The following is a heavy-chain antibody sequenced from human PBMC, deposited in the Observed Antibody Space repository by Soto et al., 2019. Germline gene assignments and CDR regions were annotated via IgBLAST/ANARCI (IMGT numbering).Heavy chain of an antibody. V-gene: IGHV3-48*03. D-gene: IGHD4-4*01. J-gene: IGHJ6*02. Sequence: PGGSLRLSCAASGFTFSSYEMNWVRQAPGKGLEWVSYISSSGSTIYYADSVKGRFTISRDNAKNSLYLQMNSLRAEDTAVYYCARDGVTVTKVPYYGMDVWGQGTTVTVSS. CDR3: ARDGVTVTKVPYYGMDV. CDR1: GFTFSSYE. CDR2: ISSSGSTI.